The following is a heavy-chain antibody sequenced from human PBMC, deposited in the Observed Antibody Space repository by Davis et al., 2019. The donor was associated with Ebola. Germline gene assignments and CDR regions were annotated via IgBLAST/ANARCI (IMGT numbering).Heavy chain of an antibody. CDR3: AKELELTPYYYYYGMDV. CDR2: ISGSGGST. CDR1: GFTFSSYA. D-gene: IGHD1-7*01. V-gene: IGHV3-23*01. J-gene: IGHJ6*02. Sequence: PGGSLRLSCAASGFTFSSYAMSWVRQAPGKGLEWVSAISGSGGSTYYADSVKGRFTISRDNSKNTLYLQMNSLRAEDTAVYYCAKELELTPYYYYYGMDVWGQGTTVTVSS.